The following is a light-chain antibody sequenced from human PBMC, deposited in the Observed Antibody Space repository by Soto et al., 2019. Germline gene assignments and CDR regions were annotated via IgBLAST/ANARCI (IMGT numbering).Light chain of an antibody. J-gene: IGKJ1*01. CDR3: HQYGRSWT. Sequence: IVLTQSPANRSLSPGKRATLSCRASQNIRSYLIWYQQKPGQAPTLLIYDVSNRATGIPARFSGSGSGTEFTLTISRMEPEYFAVFDCHQYGRSWTLGQGTKVDI. V-gene: IGKV3-11*01. CDR2: DVS. CDR1: QNIRSY.